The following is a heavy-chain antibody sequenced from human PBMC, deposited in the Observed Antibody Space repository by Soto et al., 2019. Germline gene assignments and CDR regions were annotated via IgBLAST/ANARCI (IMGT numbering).Heavy chain of an antibody. J-gene: IGHJ4*02. CDR2: ISGSGGGT. CDR3: AKFGMATTKRSPPYYIDY. V-gene: IGHV3-23*01. D-gene: IGHD1-1*01. Sequence: QPGGSLRLSCAASGFTFSSYAMSWVRQAPGKGLEWVSSISGSGGGTYYADSVKGRFTFSRDNSKNTLYLQMNSLRAEDTAVYYCAKFGMATTKRSPPYYIDYWGQGALVTVS. CDR1: GFTFSSYA.